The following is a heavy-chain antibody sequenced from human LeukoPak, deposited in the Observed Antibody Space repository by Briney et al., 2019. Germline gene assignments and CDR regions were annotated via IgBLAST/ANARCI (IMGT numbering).Heavy chain of an antibody. J-gene: IGHJ4*02. D-gene: IGHD3-22*01. CDR1: GASISYYY. CDR2: VYYSGST. V-gene: IGHV4-59*08. CDR3: AGSLPKSSGFD. Sequence: SETLSLACSVSGASISYYYWTWIRQSPGKGLEWIGYVYYSGSTNYNPSLKSRVTISLDTSKSQFSLKLISVTAADTAVYYCAGSLPKSSGFDWGQGTLVTVSS.